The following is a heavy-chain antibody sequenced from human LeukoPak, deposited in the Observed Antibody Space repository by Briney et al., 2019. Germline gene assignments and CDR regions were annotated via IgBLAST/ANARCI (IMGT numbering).Heavy chain of an antibody. D-gene: IGHD3-22*01. CDR2: INPNNGDT. CDR1: GYTFTGYY. J-gene: IGHJ4*02. Sequence: GSVKVSCKPSGYTFTGYYLHWVRQAPGQGLEWMGWINPNNGDTKYAQNFQDRVTMTRDTSISTAYMELSTLRSDDTAVYYCARGFYYSSGSSFDYWGQGTLVTVSS. V-gene: IGHV1-2*02. CDR3: ARGFYYSSGSSFDY.